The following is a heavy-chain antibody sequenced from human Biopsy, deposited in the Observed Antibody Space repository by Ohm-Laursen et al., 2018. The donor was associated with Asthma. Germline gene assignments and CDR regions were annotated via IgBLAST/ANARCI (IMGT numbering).Heavy chain of an antibody. D-gene: IGHD1-1*01. Sequence: SSVKVSCKIPGYSLTDLSMHWVRQAPGQGLEWMGGHDHEEGGTVNARRFQGRVTMTEDTSTDTAYMELSSLSSDDTAVYYCASDFPKDYVRYNSQFWGQGTLVTVSS. CDR2: HDHEEGGT. V-gene: IGHV1-24*01. CDR3: ASDFPKDYVRYNSQF. CDR1: GYSLTDLS. J-gene: IGHJ4*02.